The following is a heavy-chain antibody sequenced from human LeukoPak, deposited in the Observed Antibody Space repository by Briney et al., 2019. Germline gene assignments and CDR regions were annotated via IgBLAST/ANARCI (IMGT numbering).Heavy chain of an antibody. Sequence: SVKVSCKASGGTFSSYTIIWVRQAPGQGLEWMGGINPVFATATYAQKFQGRVTITADESTSTVYMELSSLRSEDTAVYYCAMRYQLLVRSPFDYRGQGSLVTVSA. V-gene: IGHV1-69*13. D-gene: IGHD2-2*01. CDR2: INPVFATA. J-gene: IGHJ4*02. CDR1: GGTFSSYT. CDR3: AMRYQLLVRSPFDY.